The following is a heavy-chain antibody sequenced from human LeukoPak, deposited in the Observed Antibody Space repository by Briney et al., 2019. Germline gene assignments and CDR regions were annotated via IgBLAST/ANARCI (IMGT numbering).Heavy chain of an antibody. V-gene: IGHV4-4*02. CDR2: IYHSGST. J-gene: IGHJ6*02. CDR1: GGSISSSNW. D-gene: IGHD1-26*01. CDR3: ARALYRGGYHYGLDV. Sequence: SETLSLTCAVSGGSISSSNWWSWVRQPPGKGLEWIGEIYHSGSTNYNPSLKSRVTISVDKSKNQFSLKLSSVTAADTAVYYCARALYRGGYHYGLDVWGQGTTVIVSS.